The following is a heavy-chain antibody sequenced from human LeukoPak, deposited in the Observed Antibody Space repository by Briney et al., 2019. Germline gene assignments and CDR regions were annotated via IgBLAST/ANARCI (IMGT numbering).Heavy chain of an antibody. J-gene: IGHJ4*02. V-gene: IGHV3-48*02. CDR1: GFTFSSYS. Sequence: GGSLRLSCAASGFTFSSYSMNWVRQAPGKGLEWVSYISSSSTIYYADSVKGRFTISRDNAKNSLYLQMNSLRDEDTAVYYCARAAYDSNGYLTLWGQGTLVTVSS. CDR3: ARAAYDSNGYLTL. D-gene: IGHD3-22*01. CDR2: ISSSSTI.